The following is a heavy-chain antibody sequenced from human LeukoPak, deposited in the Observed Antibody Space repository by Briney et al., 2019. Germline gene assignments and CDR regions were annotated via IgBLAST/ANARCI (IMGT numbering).Heavy chain of an antibody. CDR3: ARDHSSSSPPKY. CDR2: IYYSGST. CDR1: GGSISSYY. D-gene: IGHD6-6*01. Sequence: SETLSLTCTVSGGSISSYYWSWIRQPPGKGLEWIGYIYYSGSTNYNPSLKSRVTISVDTSKNQLSLRLSSVTAADTAVYYCARDHSSSSPPKYWGQGTLVTVSS. V-gene: IGHV4-59*01. J-gene: IGHJ4*02.